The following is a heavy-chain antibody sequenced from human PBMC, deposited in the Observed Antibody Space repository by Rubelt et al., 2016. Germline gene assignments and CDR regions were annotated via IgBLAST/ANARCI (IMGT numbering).Heavy chain of an antibody. D-gene: IGHD6-6*01. CDR1: GGTFSSYA. J-gene: IGHJ6*02. CDR2: IIPILGIA. V-gene: IGHV1-69*04. CDR3: ASSLPNLFGIAARDYYYYYGMDV. Sequence: QVQLVQSGAEVKKPGSSVKVSCKASGGTFSSYAISWVRQAPRQGLEWMGRIIPILGIANYAQKFQGRVTITADKSTSTAYMELSSLGSEDTAVYYCASSLPNLFGIAARDYYYYYGMDVWGQGTTVTVSS.